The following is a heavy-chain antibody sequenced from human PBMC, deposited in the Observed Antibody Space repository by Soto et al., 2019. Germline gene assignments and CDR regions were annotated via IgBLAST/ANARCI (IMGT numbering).Heavy chain of an antibody. V-gene: IGHV1-2*02. CDR3: ARGEDDWFEP. CDR2: INPNSGGT. CDR1: GYTFTGYY. J-gene: IGHJ5*02. Sequence: ASVKVSCKASGYTFTGYYMHWFRQAPGQGLEWMGWINPNSGGTNYPQKFQGRVTMTRDTPLSTAYMEMSRLRSDDTAVYYCARGEDDWFEPWGQGTLLTVSS.